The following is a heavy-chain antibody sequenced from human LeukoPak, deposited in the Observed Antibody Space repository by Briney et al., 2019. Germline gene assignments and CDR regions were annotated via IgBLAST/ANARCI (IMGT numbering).Heavy chain of an antibody. V-gene: IGHV3-23*01. CDR2: ISGSGGST. CDR3: AKAGSSGWSSSGGDY. Sequence: GGPLGLSGAASEFTFSTFPWSGSRRPPGRGRGGSQTISGSGGSTFYADSVKGRFPISRDNSKNTLFLQMNSLRAEDTAIYCCAKAGSSGWSSSGGDYWGQGSLVTVSS. CDR1: EFTFSTFP. D-gene: IGHD6-19*01. J-gene: IGHJ4*02.